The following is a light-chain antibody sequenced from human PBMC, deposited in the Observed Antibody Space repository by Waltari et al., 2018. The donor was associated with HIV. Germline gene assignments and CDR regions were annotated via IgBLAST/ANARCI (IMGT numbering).Light chain of an antibody. Sequence: QTVVTQEPSFSVSPGRPVPLTCGFSSASASPRSYPTWYQQTPGQAPRTLIYSTNTRSSGVPDRFSGSILGNKAALTIKGAQADDESDYYCVLYMGSGISVFGGGTKLTVL. CDR3: VLYMGSGISV. CDR2: STN. CDR1: SASASPRSY. V-gene: IGLV8-61*01. J-gene: IGLJ3*02.